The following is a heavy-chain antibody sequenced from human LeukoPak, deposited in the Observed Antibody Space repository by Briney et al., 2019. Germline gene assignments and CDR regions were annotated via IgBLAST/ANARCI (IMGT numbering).Heavy chain of an antibody. J-gene: IGHJ4*02. Sequence: PETLSLTCTVSGGSISSSSYYWGWIRQPPGKGLEGIGNPYYSGSTYYNPSLKSRVTISVDSSKNPFSLRLSLVTDADTAVYYCARVLGYGYGPFDYWGQGTLVTVSS. D-gene: IGHD5-18*01. CDR2: PYYSGST. CDR3: ARVLGYGYGPFDY. V-gene: IGHV4-39*07. CDR1: GGSISSSSYY.